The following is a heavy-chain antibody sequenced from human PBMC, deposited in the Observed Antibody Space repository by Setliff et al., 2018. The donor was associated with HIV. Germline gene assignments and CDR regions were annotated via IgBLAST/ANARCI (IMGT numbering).Heavy chain of an antibody. CDR1: GYTFTSYY. CDR3: AKHRRNNDPDAFDI. V-gene: IGHV1-2*02. D-gene: IGHD1-1*01. CDR2: INPSGGST. Sequence: ASVKVSCKASGYTFTSYYMHWVRQAPGQGLEWMGIINPSGGSTNYAQKFQGRVTMTRDTSISTAYLDLSRLRSDDTAVYYCAKHRRNNDPDAFDIWGQGTMVTVS. J-gene: IGHJ3*02.